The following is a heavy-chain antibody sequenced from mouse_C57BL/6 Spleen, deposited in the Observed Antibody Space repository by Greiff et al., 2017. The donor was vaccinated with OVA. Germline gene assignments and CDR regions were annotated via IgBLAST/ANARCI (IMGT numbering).Heavy chain of an antibody. CDR3: ARSTSSDWYFDV. D-gene: IGHD5-1*01. CDR2: INPGSGGT. V-gene: IGHV1-54*01. Sequence: VQLKESGAELVRPGTSVKVSCKASGYAFTNYLIEWVKQRPGQGLEWIGVINPGSGGTNYNEKFKGKATLTADKSSSTAYMQLSSLTSEDSAVYFCARSTSSDWYFDVWGTGTTVTVSS. J-gene: IGHJ1*03. CDR1: GYAFTNYL.